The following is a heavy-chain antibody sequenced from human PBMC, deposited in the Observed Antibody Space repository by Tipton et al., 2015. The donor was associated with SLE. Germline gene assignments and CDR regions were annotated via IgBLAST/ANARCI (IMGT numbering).Heavy chain of an antibody. CDR3: ARAIAYQQLAPMDV. CDR1: GGSISSGSYY. CDR2: IYTSGST. D-gene: IGHD6-13*01. Sequence: LRLSCTVSGGSISSGSYYWSWIRQPAGKGLERIGRIYTSGSTNYNPSLKSRVTISVDTSKNQFSLKLSSVTAADTAVYYCARAIAYQQLAPMDVWGKGTTVTVSS. J-gene: IGHJ6*03. V-gene: IGHV4-61*02.